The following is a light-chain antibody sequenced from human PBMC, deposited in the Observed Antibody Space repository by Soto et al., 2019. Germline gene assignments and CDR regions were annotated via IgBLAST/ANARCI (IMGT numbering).Light chain of an antibody. V-gene: IGLV2-8*01. CDR3: GAHAGSNTWV. Sequence: QSALTQSPSASASPGQSVTISCTGSSGDIGAYNYVSWYQQHPGKAPKLIIYEVNKRPSGVPDRFSGSKSGITASLTLSPLHADDEADYYCGAHAGSNTWVFGGGTKGTVL. CDR1: SGDIGAYNY. CDR2: EVN. J-gene: IGLJ3*02.